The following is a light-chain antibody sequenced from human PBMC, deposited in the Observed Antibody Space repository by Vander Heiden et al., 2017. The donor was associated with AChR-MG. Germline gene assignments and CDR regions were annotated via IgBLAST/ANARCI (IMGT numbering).Light chain of an antibody. CDR3: QQYGPSPLFT. CDR2: GAT. J-gene: IGKJ3*01. V-gene: IGKV3-20*01. Sequence: EIVLQQSPGTLSLPPGDRATLSCRASQSFSSKYLAWYQQRPGQAPRRLIYGATSRATGIPDRFSGSGSGTDFTLTISRLEPEDFAVYYCQQYGPSPLFTFGPGTKVDIK. CDR1: QSFSSKY.